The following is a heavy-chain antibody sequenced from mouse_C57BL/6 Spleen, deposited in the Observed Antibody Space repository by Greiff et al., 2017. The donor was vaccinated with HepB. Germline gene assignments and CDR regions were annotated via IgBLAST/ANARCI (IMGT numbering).Heavy chain of an antibody. Sequence: QVHVKQSGAELVRPGTSVKMSCKASGYTFTNYWIGWAKQRPGHGLEWIGDIYPGGGYTNYNEKFKGKATLTADKSSSTAYMQFSSLTSEDSAIYYCARRDYYGRGYFDYWGQGTTLTVSS. V-gene: IGHV1-63*01. CDR1: GYTFTNYW. CDR3: ARRDYYGRGYFDY. D-gene: IGHD1-1*01. CDR2: IYPGGGYT. J-gene: IGHJ2*01.